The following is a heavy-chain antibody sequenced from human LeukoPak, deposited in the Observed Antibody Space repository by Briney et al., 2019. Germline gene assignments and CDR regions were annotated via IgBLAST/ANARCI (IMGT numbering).Heavy chain of an antibody. CDR2: ISYDGPKK. V-gene: IGHV3-30*03. CDR1: GFTFNDHY. CDR3: ARFRYFDY. Sequence: PGGSLRLSCATSGFTFNDHYLGWVRQAPGKGLEWVAVISYDGPKKYYADSVKGRFTISRDNAKNSLYLQMNSLRAEDTAVYYCARFRYFDYWGQGTLVTVSS. J-gene: IGHJ4*02.